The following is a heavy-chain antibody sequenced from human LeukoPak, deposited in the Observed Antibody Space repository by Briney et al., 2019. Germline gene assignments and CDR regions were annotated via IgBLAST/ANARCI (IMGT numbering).Heavy chain of an antibody. J-gene: IGHJ4*02. CDR2: INHSGST. CDR1: GGSFSGYY. Sequence: PSETLSLTCAVYGGSFSGYYWSWIRQPPGKGLEWIGEINHSGSTNYNLSLMRRVTISLDTSQNHFSLKMMSVTAADTAVYYCARHVNDWALGFWGQGTLVTVSS. V-gene: IGHV4-34*01. D-gene: IGHD1-1*01. CDR3: ARHVNDWALGF.